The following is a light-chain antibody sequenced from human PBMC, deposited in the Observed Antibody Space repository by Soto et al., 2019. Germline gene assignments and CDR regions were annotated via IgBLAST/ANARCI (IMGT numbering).Light chain of an antibody. V-gene: IGKV3-15*01. CDR2: GAS. J-gene: IGKJ1*01. Sequence: EIVMTQSPATLSVSPGERATLSCRASQSVSSNLAWYQQKPGQAPMLLIYGASTRATGIPARFSGSRSGTEFTLTITSLQSEDFAVYYCQQYNNWLWTFGQGTKVEIK. CDR3: QQYNNWLWT. CDR1: QSVSSN.